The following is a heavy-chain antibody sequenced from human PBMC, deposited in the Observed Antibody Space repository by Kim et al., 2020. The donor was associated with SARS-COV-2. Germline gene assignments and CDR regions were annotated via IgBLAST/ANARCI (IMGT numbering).Heavy chain of an antibody. CDR2: IKSENAGGTT. Sequence: GGSLRLSCTASRFTFNNAWMHWVRQAPGKGLEWVGRIKSENAGGTTDYAAPVKGRFTISRDDSKNTLYLQMNSLKTEDTAVYYCATDSCSGGTCCNAFAIWGQGTMVTVSS. V-gene: IGHV3-15*01. D-gene: IGHD2-15*01. CDR3: ATDSCSGGTCCNAFAI. CDR1: RFTFNNAW. J-gene: IGHJ3*02.